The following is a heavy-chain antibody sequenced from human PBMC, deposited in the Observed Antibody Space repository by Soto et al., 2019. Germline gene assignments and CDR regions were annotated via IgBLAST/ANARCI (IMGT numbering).Heavy chain of an antibody. CDR1: GFTFSSYG. V-gene: IGHV3-33*01. Sequence: LRLSCAASGFTFSSYGMHWVRQAPGKGLEWVAVIWYDGSNKYYADSVKGRFTISRDNSKNTLYLQMNSLRAEDTAVYYCAIRPDDYGDYELYGMDVWGQGTTVTVSS. CDR2: IWYDGSNK. D-gene: IGHD4-17*01. J-gene: IGHJ6*02. CDR3: AIRPDDYGDYELYGMDV.